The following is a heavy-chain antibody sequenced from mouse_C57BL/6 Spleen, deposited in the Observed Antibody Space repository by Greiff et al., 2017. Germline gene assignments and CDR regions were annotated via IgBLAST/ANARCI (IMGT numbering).Heavy chain of an antibody. D-gene: IGHD4-1*01. V-gene: IGHV3-1*01. CDR3: ASLGSWFAY. CDR1: GYSITSGYD. CDR2: ISYSGST. Sequence: EVQLQQSGPGMVKPSQSLSLTCTVTGYSITSGYDWHWIRHFPGNILEWIGYISYSGSTNYNPSLKSRISITHDTSKNHFFLKLNSVTTEDTATYCCASLGSWFAYWGQGTLVTVSA. J-gene: IGHJ3*01.